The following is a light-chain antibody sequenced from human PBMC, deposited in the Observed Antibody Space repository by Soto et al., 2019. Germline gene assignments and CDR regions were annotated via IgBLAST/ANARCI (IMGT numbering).Light chain of an antibody. V-gene: IGKV2D-29*01. J-gene: IGKJ3*01. CDR2: EVS. CDR3: LKRTHLPFI. CDR1: QSLLHSDGRTY. Sequence: DTVMTQTPLSLSVTPGQPASISCKSSQSLLHSDGRTYLYWYLQKPGQPPQRLIYEVSNRFSGVPGRFIGSGLGTYFTLIISRVEPEDVGVYYCLKRTHLPFIFGPGTRVDSK.